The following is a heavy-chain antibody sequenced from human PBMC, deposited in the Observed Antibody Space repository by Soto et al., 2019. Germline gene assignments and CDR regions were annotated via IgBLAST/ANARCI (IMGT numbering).Heavy chain of an antibody. CDR3: ARGVGSGRDYGLDV. CDR2: IDQTGRT. V-gene: IGHV4-34*01. J-gene: IGHJ6*02. Sequence: QVQLQQWGAGLLKPSETLSLTCAVSGESFSDYFWSWIRQPPGKGLEWIGEIDQTGRTNYNPSLKSRVIMSVDTSMNQFALNLSCVTAADTAMYYCARGVGSGRDYGLDVWGQGTTVTVS. CDR1: GESFSDYF. D-gene: IGHD3-10*01.